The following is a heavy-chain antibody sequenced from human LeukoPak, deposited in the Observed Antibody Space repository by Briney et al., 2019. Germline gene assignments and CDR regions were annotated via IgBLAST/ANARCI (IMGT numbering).Heavy chain of an antibody. CDR1: EFTFSAYW. CDR2: IRGDGSMT. D-gene: IGHD6-25*01. J-gene: IGHJ4*02. Sequence: GGSLRLSCAASEFTFSAYWMLWVRQAPGKGLVWVSRIRGDGSMTNYADSVKGRFTISRDNAKNTLYLQMNSLRLEDTAVYYCARENLAAAADYWGQGTVVTVSS. CDR3: ARENLAAAADY. V-gene: IGHV3-74*01.